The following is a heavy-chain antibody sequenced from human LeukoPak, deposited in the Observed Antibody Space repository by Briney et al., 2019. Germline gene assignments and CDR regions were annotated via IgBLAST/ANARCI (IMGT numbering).Heavy chain of an antibody. CDR3: ASRETGTTGTYFDP. D-gene: IGHD1-7*01. CDR1: GFTFSSYA. Sequence: GRSLRLSCAASGFTFSSYAMHWVRQAPGKGLEWVAVISYDGSNKYYADSVKGRFTISRDNSKNTLYLQMNSLRAEDTAVYYCASRETGTTGTYFDPWGQGTLVTVSS. V-gene: IGHV3-30*04. J-gene: IGHJ5*02. CDR2: ISYDGSNK.